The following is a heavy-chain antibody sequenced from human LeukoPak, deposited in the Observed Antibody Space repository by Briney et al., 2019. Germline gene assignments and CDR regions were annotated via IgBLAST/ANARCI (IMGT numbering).Heavy chain of an antibody. D-gene: IGHD3-22*01. V-gene: IGHV4-39*01. Sequence: PSETLSLTCTVSGGSITSSSYYWGWIRQPPGKGLEWIGSFSYSGTAYFNPSLESRVTMSVVTSNNQVSLNVSSVTAADTGVYYCARPSSGYYYDYMDVWGKGTLVTVSS. J-gene: IGHJ6*03. CDR1: GGSITSSSYY. CDR2: FSYSGTA. CDR3: ARPSSGYYYDYMDV.